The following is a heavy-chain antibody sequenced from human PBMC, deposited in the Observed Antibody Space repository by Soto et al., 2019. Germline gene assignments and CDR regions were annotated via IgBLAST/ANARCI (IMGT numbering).Heavy chain of an antibody. CDR1: GYTFTSYY. CDR2: INPSGGST. D-gene: IGHD5-18*01. V-gene: IGHV1-46*01. J-gene: IGHJ6*02. Sequence: ASVKVSCKASGYTFTSYYMHWVRQAPGQGLEWMGVINPSGGSTSYAQKFQGRVTMTRDTSTSTVYMELSSLRSEDTAVYYCARGGWYSYGPDYYYYGMDVWGQGTTVTVSS. CDR3: ARGGWYSYGPDYYYYGMDV.